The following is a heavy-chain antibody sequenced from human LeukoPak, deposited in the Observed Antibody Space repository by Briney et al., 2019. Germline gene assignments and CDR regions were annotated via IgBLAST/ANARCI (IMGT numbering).Heavy chain of an antibody. J-gene: IGHJ4*02. CDR2: INPNSGGT. CDR3: ARVPYGSGSYYNLFDY. CDR1: GYTFTGYY. V-gene: IGHV1-2*02. D-gene: IGHD3-10*01. Sequence: ASVKVSCKASGYTFTGYYMHWVRQAPGQGLEWMGWINPNSGGTNYAQKFQGRVTMTRDTSVSTAYMELSRLRSDDTAVYYCARVPYGSGSYYNLFDYWGQGTLVTVSS.